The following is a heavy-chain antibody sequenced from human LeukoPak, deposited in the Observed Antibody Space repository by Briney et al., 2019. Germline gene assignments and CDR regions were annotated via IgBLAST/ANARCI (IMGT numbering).Heavy chain of an antibody. D-gene: IGHD3-16*02. CDR2: INHSGST. CDR3: ARSNYVWGSYRPRQSDAFDI. J-gene: IGHJ3*02. V-gene: IGHV4-34*01. CDR1: GGSFSGYY. Sequence: KPSETLSLTCAVYGGSFSGYYWSWIRHPPGKGLEWIGEINHSGSTNYNPSLKSRVTMSVDTSKNQFSLKLSSVTAADTAVYYCARSNYVWGSYRPRQSDAFDIWGQGTMVTVSS.